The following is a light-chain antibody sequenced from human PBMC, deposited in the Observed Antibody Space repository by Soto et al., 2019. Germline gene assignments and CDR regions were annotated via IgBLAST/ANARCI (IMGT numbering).Light chain of an antibody. CDR1: SSDVGGYNY. J-gene: IGLJ1*01. V-gene: IGLV2-8*01. CDR2: EVT. Sequence: QSVLAQPPSASVSPGQSVTISCTGTSSDVGGYNYVSWYQQHPGKAPKLMIYEVTKRPSGVPDRFSGSKSGNTASLTVSGLQAEDEADYYCITYAGTAEVFGSGPKVTV. CDR3: ITYAGTAEV.